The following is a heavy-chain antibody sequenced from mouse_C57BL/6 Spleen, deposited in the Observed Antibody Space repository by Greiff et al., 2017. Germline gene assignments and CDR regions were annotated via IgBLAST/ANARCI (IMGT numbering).Heavy chain of an antibody. D-gene: IGHD4-1*01. V-gene: IGHV1-78*01. Sequence: VQLQQSDAELVKPGASVKISCKVSGYTFTDYTIHWMKQRPEQGLEWIGYIYPRDGSTKYNEKFKGKATMTSDKPSSTADMQLNSLTSEDSAVYFCARSDWDWYFDVWGTGTTVTVSS. CDR3: ARSDWDWYFDV. J-gene: IGHJ1*03. CDR2: IYPRDGST. CDR1: GYTFTDYT.